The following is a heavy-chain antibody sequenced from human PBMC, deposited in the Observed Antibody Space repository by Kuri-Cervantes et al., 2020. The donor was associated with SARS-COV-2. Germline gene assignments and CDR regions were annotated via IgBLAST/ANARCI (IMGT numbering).Heavy chain of an antibody. CDR3: AKAALRYCSGGSCYNNWFDP. D-gene: IGHD2-15*01. V-gene: IGHV3-23*01. CDR2: ISGSGGST. CDR1: GFTFSSYA. J-gene: IGHJ5*02. Sequence: GESLKISCAASGFTFSSYAMSWVRQAPGKGLEWVSAISGSGGSTYYADSVKGRFTISRDNSKNTLYLQMNSLRAEDTAVYYCAKAALRYCSGGSCYNNWFDPWGQGTLVTVSS.